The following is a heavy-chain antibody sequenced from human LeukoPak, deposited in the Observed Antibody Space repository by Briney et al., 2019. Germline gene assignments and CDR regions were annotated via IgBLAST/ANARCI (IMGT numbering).Heavy chain of an antibody. CDR3: AREDLATNDLGFDY. V-gene: IGHV4-4*07. J-gene: IGHJ4*02. CDR1: GGSISSYY. CDR2: IYTSGST. Sequence: SETLSLTCTVSGGSISSYYWNWIRQPAGKGLEWIGRIYTSGSTNYNPSLKSRVTMSVDTSKNQFSLKLSSVTAADTAVYYCAREDLATNDLGFDYWGQGTLVTVSS. D-gene: IGHD3-3*01.